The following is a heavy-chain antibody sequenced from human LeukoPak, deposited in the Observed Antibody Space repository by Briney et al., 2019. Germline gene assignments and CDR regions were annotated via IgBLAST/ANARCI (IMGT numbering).Heavy chain of an antibody. CDR2: IDTSGNT. CDR1: GGSISGYY. Sequence: SETLSLTCTVSGGSISGYYWSWIRQPAGKGLEWIGRIDTSGNTNYNPSLKSRVTMSLDTSKNQFSLEVMSVTAADTAVYYCARAASGDAVDYYGSERWYYYYYMDVWGKGTTVTISS. CDR3: ARAASGDAVDYYGSERWYYYYYMDV. J-gene: IGHJ6*03. V-gene: IGHV4-4*07. D-gene: IGHD3-10*01.